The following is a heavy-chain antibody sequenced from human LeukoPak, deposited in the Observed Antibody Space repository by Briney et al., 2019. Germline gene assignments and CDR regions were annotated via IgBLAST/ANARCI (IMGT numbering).Heavy chain of an antibody. V-gene: IGHV1-2*02. D-gene: IGHD2-15*01. CDR1: GYTFTGYY. CDR2: INPNSGGT. Sequence: ASVKVSCKASGYTFTGYYMHWVRQAPGQGLEWMGWINPNSGGTNYAQKFQGRVTMTRDTSISTAYMELSSLRSEDTAVYYCARDGVVVAASSRWFDPWGQGTLVTVSS. CDR3: ARDGVVVAASSRWFDP. J-gene: IGHJ5*02.